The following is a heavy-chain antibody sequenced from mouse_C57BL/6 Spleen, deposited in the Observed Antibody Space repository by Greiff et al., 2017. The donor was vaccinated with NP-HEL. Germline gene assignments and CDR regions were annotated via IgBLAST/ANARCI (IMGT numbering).Heavy chain of an antibody. Sequence: QVQLKQSGPGLVQPSQSLSITCTVSGFSLTSYGVHWVRQSPGKGLEWLGVIWSGGSTDYNAAFISRLSISKDNSKSQVFFKMNSLQADDTAIYYCAREFPYDYDVAWFAYWGQGTLVTVSA. CDR2: IWSGGST. CDR3: AREFPYDYDVAWFAY. V-gene: IGHV2-2*01. D-gene: IGHD2-4*01. CDR1: GFSLTSYG. J-gene: IGHJ3*01.